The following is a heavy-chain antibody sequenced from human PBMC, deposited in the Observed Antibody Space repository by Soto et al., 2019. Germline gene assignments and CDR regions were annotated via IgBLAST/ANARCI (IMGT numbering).Heavy chain of an antibody. V-gene: IGHV3-9*01. Sequence: EVQLVESGGGLVQPGRSLRLSCAASGFTFDDYAMHWVRQAPGKGLEWVSGISWNSGSIGYADSVKGRFTISRDNAKNSLYLQMNSLRAEDTALYYCAKDKQRWADAFDIWVQGTMVTVSS. CDR3: AKDKQRWADAFDI. J-gene: IGHJ3*02. CDR2: ISWNSGSI. CDR1: GFTFDDYA. D-gene: IGHD4-17*01.